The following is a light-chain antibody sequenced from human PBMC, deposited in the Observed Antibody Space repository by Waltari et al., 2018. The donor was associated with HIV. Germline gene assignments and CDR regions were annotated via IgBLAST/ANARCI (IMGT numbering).Light chain of an antibody. Sequence: SYELTPPPSVSVSPGQTASITCSGDKLGEKYACWYQQKPGQSPVLVIYQDSNRPSGIPERFSGSNSGNTATLTISGTQAMDEADYYCQAWDSSTAVFGGGTKLTVL. CDR2: QDS. CDR3: QAWDSSTAV. V-gene: IGLV3-1*01. CDR1: KLGEKY. J-gene: IGLJ2*01.